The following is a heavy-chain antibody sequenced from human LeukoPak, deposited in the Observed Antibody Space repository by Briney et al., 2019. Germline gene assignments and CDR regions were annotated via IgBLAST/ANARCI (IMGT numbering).Heavy chain of an antibody. V-gene: IGHV3-21*01. Sequence: GGSLRLSCAASGFTFTSYTMNWVRQAPGKGLEWVSSISSSSSYIYYADSVKGRFTISRDNAKNSLYLQMNSLRAEDTAVYHCARAFRSYGDFDYWGQGTLVTVSS. CDR3: ARAFRSYGDFDY. D-gene: IGHD1-26*01. J-gene: IGHJ4*02. CDR2: ISSSSSYI. CDR1: GFTFTSYT.